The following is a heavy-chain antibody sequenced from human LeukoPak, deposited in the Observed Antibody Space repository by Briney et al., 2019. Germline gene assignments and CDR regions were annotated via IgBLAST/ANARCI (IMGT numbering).Heavy chain of an antibody. CDR2: INHSGST. V-gene: IGHV4-34*01. D-gene: IGHD6-19*01. Sequence: PSETLSLTCAVYGGSFSGYYWSWIRQPPGKGLEWIGEINHSGSTNYNPSLKSRVTISVDTSKNQFSLKLSSVTAADTAVYYCARGLEAVAESYYYYYGMDVWGQGTTVTVSS. J-gene: IGHJ6*02. CDR1: GGSFSGYY. CDR3: ARGLEAVAESYYYYYGMDV.